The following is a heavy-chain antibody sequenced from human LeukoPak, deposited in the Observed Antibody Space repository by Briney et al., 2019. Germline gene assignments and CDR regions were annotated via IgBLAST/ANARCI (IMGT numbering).Heavy chain of an antibody. J-gene: IGHJ4*02. V-gene: IGHV1-3*03. Sequence: GASVKVSCKASGDTFTTFVIHWVRQAPGQRLEWMGWINAGNGNTKYSQEFQGRVTITRDTSASTAYMELSSLRSEDMAVYYCAREKYYYGNRGYYPNLDYRGQGTLVTVSS. CDR3: AREKYYYGNRGYYPNLDY. CDR2: INAGNGNT. D-gene: IGHD3-22*01. CDR1: GDTFTTFV.